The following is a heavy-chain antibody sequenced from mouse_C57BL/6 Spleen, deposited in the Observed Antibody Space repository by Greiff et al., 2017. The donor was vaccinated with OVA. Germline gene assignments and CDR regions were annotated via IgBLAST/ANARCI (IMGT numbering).Heavy chain of an antibody. J-gene: IGHJ2*01. CDR1: GYTFTDYE. Sequence: QVQLQQSGAELVRPGASVTLSCKASGYTFTDYEMHWVKQTPVHGLEWIGALDPETGGTAYNQKFKGKAILTADKSSSTAYMELRSLTSEDSAVDYCTREETGIYFDYWGQGTTLTVSS. CDR3: TREETGIYFDY. CDR2: LDPETGGT. V-gene: IGHV1-15*01. D-gene: IGHD4-1*01.